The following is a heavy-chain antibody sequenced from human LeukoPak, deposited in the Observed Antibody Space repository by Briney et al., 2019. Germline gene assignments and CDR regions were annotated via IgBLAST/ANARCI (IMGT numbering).Heavy chain of an antibody. CDR3: ASPHTLYEGPYYFDY. CDR1: GGSVSRRGFY. V-gene: IGHV4-39*01. Sequence: ASETLSLTCSVSGGSVSRRGFYWGWIRQPPGKGLEWIGSIYYSDSTYYNPSLKGRVTISVDTSKNQFSLRLTSVTAADTAVYYCASPHTLYEGPYYFDYWGQGTLVTVSS. J-gene: IGHJ4*02. CDR2: IYYSDST. D-gene: IGHD2-2*02.